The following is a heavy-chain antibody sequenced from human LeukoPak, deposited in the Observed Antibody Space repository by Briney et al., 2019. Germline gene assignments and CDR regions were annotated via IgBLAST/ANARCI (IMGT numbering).Heavy chain of an antibody. CDR2: ISYDGSNK. Sequence: GGSLRLSCAASGFTFSSYAMHWVRQAPGKGLEWVAVISYDGSNKYYADSVKGRFTISRDNSKNTLYLQMNSLRAEDTAVYHCARDELYSSGWYGDYWGQGTLVTVSS. D-gene: IGHD6-19*01. CDR1: GFTFSSYA. J-gene: IGHJ4*02. V-gene: IGHV3-30*04. CDR3: ARDELYSSGWYGDY.